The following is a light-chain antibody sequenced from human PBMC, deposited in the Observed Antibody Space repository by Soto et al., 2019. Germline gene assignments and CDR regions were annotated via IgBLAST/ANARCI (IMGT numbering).Light chain of an antibody. CDR3: QQRFAWPNS. CDR1: QSVSIY. CDR2: DIS. V-gene: IGKV3-11*01. J-gene: IGKJ4*01. Sequence: EIVLTQSPATLSLSPGERATLSCRASQSVSIYLAWYQQRPGQTPRLLIYDISTRAAGLPARFRGSVFRTDYTLTISNLEPEDSAVYYCQQRFAWPNSFGGGTKVHI.